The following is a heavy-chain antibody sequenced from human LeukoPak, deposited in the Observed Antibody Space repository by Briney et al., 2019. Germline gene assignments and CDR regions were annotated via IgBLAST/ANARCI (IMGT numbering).Heavy chain of an antibody. CDR2: ISAYNGNT. CDR3: ARSREAGYDFWSGYFDY. V-gene: IGHV1-18*01. D-gene: IGHD3-3*01. Sequence: ASVKVSCKASGYTFTSYGISWVRQAPGQGLEWMGWISAYNGNTNYAQKLQGRVTMTTDTSTSTAYMELRSLRSDDTAVYYCARSREAGYDFWSGYFDYWGQGTLVTVSS. CDR1: GYTFTSYG. J-gene: IGHJ4*02.